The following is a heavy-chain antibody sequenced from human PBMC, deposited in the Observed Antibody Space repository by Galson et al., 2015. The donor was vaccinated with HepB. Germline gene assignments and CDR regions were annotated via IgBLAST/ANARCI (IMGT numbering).Heavy chain of an antibody. D-gene: IGHD5-18*01. CDR2: IIPMFSTS. V-gene: IGHV1-69*13. Sequence: SVKVSCKASGGTFSSYAVNWVRQAPGQGLEWMGGIIPMFSTSNYAQKFQGRVTITADESTSTVWLELSSLRSEDTAVYYCARPPPDPYSPGYFADQKSPSDDYQEWGQGTLVTVSS. CDR3: ARPPPDPYSPGYFADQKSPSDDYQE. J-gene: IGHJ1*01. CDR1: GGTFSSYA.